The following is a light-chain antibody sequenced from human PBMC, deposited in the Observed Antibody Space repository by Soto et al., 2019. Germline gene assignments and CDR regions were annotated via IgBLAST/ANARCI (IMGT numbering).Light chain of an antibody. V-gene: IGLV2-14*01. Sequence: LTQPASVSGSPGQSITISCTGTSSDVGGYNYVSWYQQHPGKAPKLMIYDVSNRPSGVSNRFSGSKSGNTASLTISGLQAEDEADYYCSSYTSSSTGVFGTGTKVTVL. CDR2: DVS. CDR1: SSDVGGYNY. J-gene: IGLJ1*01. CDR3: SSYTSSSTGV.